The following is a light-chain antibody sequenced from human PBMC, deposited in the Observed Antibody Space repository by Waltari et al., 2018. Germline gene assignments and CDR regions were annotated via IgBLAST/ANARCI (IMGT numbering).Light chain of an antibody. J-gene: IGLJ2*01. V-gene: IGLV2-14*01. Sequence: QSALTQPASVSGSPGQSITISCTGTSSDVGGYTYVSWYQQHPGKAPKLMIYDVSKRPSGVSNRFSGSKSGNTASLTISGLQAEDEADYYCSSYTSSSTPVVFGGGTKLTVL. CDR3: SSYTSSSTPVV. CDR1: SSDVGGYTY. CDR2: DVS.